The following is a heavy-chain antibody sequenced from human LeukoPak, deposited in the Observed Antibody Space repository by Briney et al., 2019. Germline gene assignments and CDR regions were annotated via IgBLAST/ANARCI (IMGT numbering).Heavy chain of an antibody. CDR3: GTHDYGDYSSRY. V-gene: IGHV3-74*01. D-gene: IGHD4-17*01. CDR1: GFTFSSYW. Sequence: GWSLRLSCVASGFTFSSYWMHWLRQVPGKGLLWVPRINTVGSSTTYADSVKGRFTISRNNTKNTLYLQVSSLSACDTAVYYCGTHDYGDYSSRYWGQGTLVTVSS. CDR2: INTVGSST. J-gene: IGHJ4*02.